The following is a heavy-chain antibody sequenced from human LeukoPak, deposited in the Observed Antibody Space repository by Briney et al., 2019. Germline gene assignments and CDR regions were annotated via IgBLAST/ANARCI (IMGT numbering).Heavy chain of an antibody. CDR2: INAGNGNT. CDR3: AVFMITFGGVIAVDY. CDR1: GYTFTSYA. J-gene: IGHJ4*02. Sequence: ASVKVSCKASGYTFTSYAMHWVRQAPGQRLEWMGWINAGNGNTKYSQKFQGRVTITRDTSASTAYMELSSLRSEDTAVYYCAVFMITFGGVIAVDYWGQGTLVTVSS. D-gene: IGHD3-16*02. V-gene: IGHV1-3*01.